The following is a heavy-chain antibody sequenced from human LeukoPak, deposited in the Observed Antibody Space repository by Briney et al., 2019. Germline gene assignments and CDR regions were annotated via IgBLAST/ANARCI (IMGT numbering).Heavy chain of an antibody. CDR3: ARWGVGSDY. CDR1: RFTFSSYA. V-gene: IGHV3-23*01. J-gene: IGHJ4*02. D-gene: IGHD1-26*01. Sequence: GGSLRLSCAASRFTFSSYAMNWVRQAPGKGLEWVSGISGSGGSTYYADSVKGRFTISRDNSKNTLYLQMNSLRAEDTAVYYCARWGVGSDYWGQGTLVTVSS. CDR2: ISGSGGST.